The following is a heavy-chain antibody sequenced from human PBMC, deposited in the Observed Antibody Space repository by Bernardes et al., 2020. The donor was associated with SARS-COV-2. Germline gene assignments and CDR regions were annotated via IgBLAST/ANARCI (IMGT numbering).Heavy chain of an antibody. CDR3: VKGETTTKADTAARSGAFDI. CDR2: ISSNGGST. CDR1: GFTFSSYA. D-gene: IGHD1-1*01. Sequence: GGSLRLSCSASGFTFSSYAMHWVRQAPGKGLEYVSAISSNGGSTYYADSVKGRFTISRDNSKNTLYLQMSSLRAEDTAVYYCVKGETTTKADTAARSGAFDIWGQGTMVTVSS. V-gene: IGHV3-64D*06. J-gene: IGHJ3*02.